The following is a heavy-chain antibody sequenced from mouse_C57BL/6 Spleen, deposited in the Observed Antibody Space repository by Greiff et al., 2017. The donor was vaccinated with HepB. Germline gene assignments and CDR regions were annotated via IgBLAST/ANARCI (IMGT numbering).Heavy chain of an antibody. J-gene: IGHJ2*01. CDR2: ISYDGSN. CDR1: GYSITSGYY. Sequence: EVQLQQSGPGLVKPSQSLSLTCSVTGYSITSGYYWNWIRQFPGNKLEWMGYISYDGSNNYNPSLKNRISITRDTSKNQFFLKLNSVTTEDTATYYCAQTAQGKPHYWGQGTTLTVSS. D-gene: IGHD3-2*02. CDR3: AQTAQGKPHY. V-gene: IGHV3-6*01.